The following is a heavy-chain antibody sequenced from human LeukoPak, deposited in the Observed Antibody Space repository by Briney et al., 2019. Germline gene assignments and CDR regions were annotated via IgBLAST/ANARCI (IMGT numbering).Heavy chain of an antibody. J-gene: IGHJ4*02. CDR3: TRVWLDSSGCCPFDH. CDR1: GFTFSSYW. Sequence: PGGSLRLSCAVSGFTFSSYWMHWVRQAPGKGLVWVSRISSDGSSTTYADSVKGRFTISRDNARNTLYLQMNSLRAEDTAVYYCTRVWLDSSGCCPFDHWGQGTLVTVSS. V-gene: IGHV3-74*01. D-gene: IGHD6-19*01. CDR2: ISSDGSST.